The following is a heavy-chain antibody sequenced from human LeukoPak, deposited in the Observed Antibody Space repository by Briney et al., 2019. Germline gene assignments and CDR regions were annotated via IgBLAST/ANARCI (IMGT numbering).Heavy chain of an antibody. D-gene: IGHD5-12*01. J-gene: IGHJ4*02. Sequence: ASVTISCKASGYTFTNYGISWVRQAPGQGREWMGWISAYNGNTNYAQKLQGRVTMTTDTSTSTAYMEVRSLRSDDTAVYYCARDLTGISGYNYGPFDYWGQGALVTVAS. V-gene: IGHV1-18*04. CDR3: ARDLTGISGYNYGPFDY. CDR1: GYTFTNYG. CDR2: ISAYNGNT.